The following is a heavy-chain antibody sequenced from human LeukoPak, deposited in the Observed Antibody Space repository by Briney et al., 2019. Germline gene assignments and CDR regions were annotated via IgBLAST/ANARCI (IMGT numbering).Heavy chain of an antibody. D-gene: IGHD2-15*01. CDR1: GATFSSYA. CDR3: AGSCSGGSCTTTGAGAYYYYYMDV. V-gene: IGHV1-69*13. Sequence: SVKVSCKASGATFSSYAISWVRQAPGQGLEWMGGIIPIFGTANYAQKFQGRVTITADASTSSGYMELSSLRPQDTGVYYWAGSCSGGSCTTTGAGAYYYYYMDVWGKGTTVTISS. J-gene: IGHJ6*03. CDR2: IIPIFGTA.